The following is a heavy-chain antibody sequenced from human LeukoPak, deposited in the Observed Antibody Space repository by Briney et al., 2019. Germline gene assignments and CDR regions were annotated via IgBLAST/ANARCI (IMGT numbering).Heavy chain of an antibody. D-gene: IGHD1-26*01. V-gene: IGHV3-73*01. CDR1: GFTFSGSA. J-gene: IGHJ5*02. CDR2: IDKKDKGYATAT. CDR3: TRDSGTYNWFDP. Sequence: GGSLKLSCAASGFTFSGSAIHWVRQSSGKGLEGVGQIDKKDKGYATATAYAASVKGRFTISRDDSINTAYLQMKSLKTEDTALYYCTRDSGTYNWFDPWGQGTLVTVSS.